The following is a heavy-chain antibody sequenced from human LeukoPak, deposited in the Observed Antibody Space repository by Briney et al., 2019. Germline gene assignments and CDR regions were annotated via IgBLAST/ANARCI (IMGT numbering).Heavy chain of an antibody. V-gene: IGHV4-59*01. CDR3: ARAPAAISRDAFDI. J-gene: IGHJ3*02. D-gene: IGHD2-2*02. Sequence: SETLSLTCTVSGGSISSYYWSWIRQPPGKGLEWIGYIYYSGSTNYNPSLKSRVTISVDTSKNQFPLKLSSVTAADTAVYYCARAPAAISRDAFDIWGQGTMVTVSS. CDR1: GGSISSYY. CDR2: IYYSGST.